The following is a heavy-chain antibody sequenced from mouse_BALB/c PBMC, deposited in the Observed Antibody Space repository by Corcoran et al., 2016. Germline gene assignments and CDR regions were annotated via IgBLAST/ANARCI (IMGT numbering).Heavy chain of an antibody. D-gene: IGHD2-4*01. CDR1: GYTFSSYW. V-gene: IGHV1-9*01. J-gene: IGHJ3*01. Sequence: QVQLQQYGAELMKPGASVKISCKATGYTFSSYWIEWVKQRPGHGLEWIGEILPGSGSTNYNEKFKGKATFTADTSSNTAYMQLSSLTSEDSAVYYCARGDYDGRFAYWGQGTLVTVSA. CDR3: ARGDYDGRFAY. CDR2: ILPGSGST.